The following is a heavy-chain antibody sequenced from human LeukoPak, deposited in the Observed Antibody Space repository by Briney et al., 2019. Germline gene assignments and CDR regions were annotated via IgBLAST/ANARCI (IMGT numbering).Heavy chain of an antibody. D-gene: IGHD6-13*01. J-gene: IGHJ4*02. CDR1: GGSFSGYY. Sequence: SETLSLTCAVYGGSFSGYYWSWIRQPPGKGLEWIGEINHSGSTNYNPSLKSRVTISVDTSKNQFSLKLSSVTAADTAVYYCAGVYSSSWLIDYWGQGTLVTVSS. CDR2: INHSGST. V-gene: IGHV4-34*01. CDR3: AGVYSSSWLIDY.